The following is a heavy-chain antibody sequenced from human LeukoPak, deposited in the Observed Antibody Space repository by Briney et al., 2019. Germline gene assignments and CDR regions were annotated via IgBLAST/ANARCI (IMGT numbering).Heavy chain of an antibody. V-gene: IGHV3-21*06. D-gene: IGHD3-10*02. CDR1: GFTFSSYT. CDR3: AELGITMIGGV. Sequence: GGSLRLSCAASGFTFSSYTMNWVRQAPGKGLEWVSSISGRSSYIYYADSVKGRFTISRDNAKNSLYLQMNSLRAEDTAVYYCAELGITMIGGVWGKGTTVTISS. CDR2: ISGRSSYI. J-gene: IGHJ6*04.